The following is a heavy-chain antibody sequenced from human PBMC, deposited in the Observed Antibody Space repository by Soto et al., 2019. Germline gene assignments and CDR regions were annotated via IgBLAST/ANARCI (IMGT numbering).Heavy chain of an antibody. CDR2: INPKTGDT. CDR1: GYTFTGHF. J-gene: IGHJ4*02. Sequence: ASVKVSCNSSGYTFTGHFLHWVRQAPGQGLEWMGWINPKTGDTRYAQKFQGWVTMTRDTSITTAYMELTRLSSDDTAIYYCALTEMTTIGWCQGTPVTV. CDR3: ALTEMTTIG. D-gene: IGHD4-4*01. V-gene: IGHV1-2*04.